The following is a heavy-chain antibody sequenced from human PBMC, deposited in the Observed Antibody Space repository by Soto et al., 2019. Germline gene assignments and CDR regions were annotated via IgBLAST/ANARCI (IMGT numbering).Heavy chain of an antibody. Sequence: SETLSVTCAVYGGSFSGYYWSWIRQSPSLKSRVTMSVDTSKNQFSLKLSSVTAADTAVYYCARAPYPHSSSGDYFDSWGLGTLVTVSS. V-gene: IGHV4-34*01. CDR3: ARAPYPHSSSGDYFDS. J-gene: IGHJ4*02. D-gene: IGHD6-6*01. CDR1: GGSFSGYY.